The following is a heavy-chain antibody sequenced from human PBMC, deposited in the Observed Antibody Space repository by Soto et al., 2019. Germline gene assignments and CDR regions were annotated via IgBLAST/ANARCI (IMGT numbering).Heavy chain of an antibody. Sequence: GGSLRLSCAASGFTFSSYAMHWVRQAPGKGLEWVAVISYDGSNKYYADSVKGRFTISRDNSKNTLYLQMNSLRAEDTAVYYCAREERSTIFGVVIKPFDYWGQGTLVTVSS. V-gene: IGHV3-30-3*01. CDR3: AREERSTIFGVVIKPFDY. CDR2: ISYDGSNK. D-gene: IGHD3-3*01. J-gene: IGHJ4*02. CDR1: GFTFSSYA.